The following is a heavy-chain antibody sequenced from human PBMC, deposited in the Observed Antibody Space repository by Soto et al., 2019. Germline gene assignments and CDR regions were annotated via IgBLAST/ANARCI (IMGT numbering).Heavy chain of an antibody. CDR1: GFTFSSYS. Sequence: GGSLRLSCAASGFTFSSYSLNWVCQAPGQGLEWVTSISSSSSYIYYADSVKGRFTISRDNAKNSLYLQMNSLRAEDTAVYYCARDRGAVATLDYWGQGTLVTVSS. CDR2: ISSSSSYI. V-gene: IGHV3-21*01. CDR3: ARDRGAVATLDY. J-gene: IGHJ4*02. D-gene: IGHD6-19*01.